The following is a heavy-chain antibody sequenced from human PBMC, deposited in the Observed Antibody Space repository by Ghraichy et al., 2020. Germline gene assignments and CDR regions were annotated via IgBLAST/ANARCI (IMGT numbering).Heavy chain of an antibody. Sequence: SETLSLTCSVSGDSISSSSSYWDWIRQPPRKGLEWIGSVYYGGSTHYNPSLKSRVTISVDTSKNQFSLKLSSVTAADTAVYYCARLDSSGWSSRDAFDIWGQGTMVTVSS. J-gene: IGHJ3*02. CDR3: ARLDSSGWSSRDAFDI. CDR1: GDSISSSSSY. CDR2: VYYGGST. V-gene: IGHV4-39*01. D-gene: IGHD6-19*01.